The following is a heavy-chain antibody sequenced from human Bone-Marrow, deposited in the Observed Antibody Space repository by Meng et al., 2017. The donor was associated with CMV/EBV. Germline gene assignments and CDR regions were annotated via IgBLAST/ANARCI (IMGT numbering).Heavy chain of an antibody. CDR3: ARDEKGGWLRIDY. CDR1: GFTFNSYS. Sequence: CAASGFTFNSYSLNWVRQAPGKGLEWVASSSSSSSYKYYADSVKGRFTISRDNDENSLYLQMNSLRAEDTAVYYCARDEKGGWLRIDYWGQGTLVTVSS. V-gene: IGHV3-21*01. CDR2: SSSSSSYK. D-gene: IGHD5-12*01. J-gene: IGHJ4*02.